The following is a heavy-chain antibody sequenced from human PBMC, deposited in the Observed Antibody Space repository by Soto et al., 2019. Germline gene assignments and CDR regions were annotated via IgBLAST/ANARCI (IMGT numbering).Heavy chain of an antibody. Sequence: ASVKVSCKATGYTFSAYTMNWVRQAPGQSLEWMGWINAGSGTTKYSQNFQGRVSITRDTYASTVYMELTGLTSEDTAVYYCARDTETLGPRANDALDIWGQGTMVTVSS. CDR1: GYTFSAYT. J-gene: IGHJ3*02. V-gene: IGHV1-3*01. CDR2: INAGSGTT. CDR3: ARDTETLGPRANDALDI. D-gene: IGHD3-3*02.